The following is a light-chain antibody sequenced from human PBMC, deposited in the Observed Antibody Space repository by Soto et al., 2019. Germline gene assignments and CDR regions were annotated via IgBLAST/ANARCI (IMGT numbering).Light chain of an antibody. Sequence: EIGMTHSPATLSVSPGVRATLSRRASQSVSSNLAWYQQKPGQAPRLLIYGASTRATGIPARFSGSGSGTEFTLTISSLQSEDFAVYYCQQYNNWPPITFGQGTRLEIK. CDR3: QQYNNWPPIT. J-gene: IGKJ5*01. V-gene: IGKV3-15*01. CDR1: QSVSSN. CDR2: GAS.